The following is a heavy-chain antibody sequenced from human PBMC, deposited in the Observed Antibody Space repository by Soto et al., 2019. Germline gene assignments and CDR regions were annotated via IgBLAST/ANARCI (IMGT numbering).Heavy chain of an antibody. Sequence: HPGGSLRLSCVVSGFIPSSYAMSWVRQAPGKGLEWVSGISGSGGATSYADPVKGRFTISRDNSKNTLYLQMNSLSAEDTAIYYCAKDAIMVSSSFNYFDFWGQGALVTVSS. V-gene: IGHV3-23*01. CDR1: GFIPSSYA. CDR3: AKDAIMVSSSFNYFDF. J-gene: IGHJ4*02. D-gene: IGHD6-13*01. CDR2: ISGSGGAT.